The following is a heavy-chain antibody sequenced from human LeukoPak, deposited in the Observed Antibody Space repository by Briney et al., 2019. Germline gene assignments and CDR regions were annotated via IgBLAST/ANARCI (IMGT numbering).Heavy chain of an antibody. CDR1: GYIFTGSY. CDR3: ARVLFNSDYDL. J-gene: IGHJ4*02. D-gene: IGHD2/OR15-2a*01. V-gene: IGHV1-2*02. Sequence: ASVKVSCKASGYIFTGSYMHWVRQAPGQGLEWMGWLNPNSGGTKYAQKFQGRVTMTRDTSISTAYMELSGLKSDDTAVYFCARVLFNSDYDLWGQGTLVTVSS. CDR2: LNPNSGGT.